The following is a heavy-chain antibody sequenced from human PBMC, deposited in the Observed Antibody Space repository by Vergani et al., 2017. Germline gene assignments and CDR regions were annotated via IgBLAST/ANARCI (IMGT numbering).Heavy chain of an antibody. Sequence: QVQLQESGPGVVKPSQTLSLTCAVSGGSISSGDHCWTWLRHRPGKGLEWIGYIYYSGSTYYNPSLKSRVTISVDTSKNQFSLKLSSGTAADTAVYYCARVRVVVVPAAISYYYYYMDVWGKGTTVTVSS. CDR2: IYYSGST. V-gene: IGHV4-31*11. D-gene: IGHD2-2*02. CDR3: ARVRVVVVPAAISYYYYYMDV. J-gene: IGHJ6*03. CDR1: GGSISSGDHC.